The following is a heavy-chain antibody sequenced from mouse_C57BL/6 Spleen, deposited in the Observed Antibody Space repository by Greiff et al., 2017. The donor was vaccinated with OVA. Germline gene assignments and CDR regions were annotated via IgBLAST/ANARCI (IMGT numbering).Heavy chain of an antibody. CDR3: AREDPYAMDY. CDR1: GYTFTDYN. CDR2: INPNNGGT. J-gene: IGHJ4*01. V-gene: IGHV1-22*01. Sequence: EVKLMESGPELVKPGASVKMSCKASGYTFTDYNMHWVKQSHGKSLEWIGYINPNNGGTSYNQKFKGKATLTVNKSSSTAYMELRSLTSEDSAVYYCAREDPYAMDYWGQGTSVTVSS.